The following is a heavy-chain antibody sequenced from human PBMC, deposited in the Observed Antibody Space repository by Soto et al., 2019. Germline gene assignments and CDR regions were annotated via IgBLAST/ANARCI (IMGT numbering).Heavy chain of an antibody. CDR3: ARESEDLTSNFDY. CDR2: ISSTTNYI. J-gene: IGHJ4*02. Sequence: EGSLRLSCAASGFTFTRYSMNWVRQAPGKGLEWVSSISSTTNYIYYGDSMKGRFTISRDNAKNSLYLEMNSLRAEDTAVYYCARESEDLTSNFDYWGQGTLVTVSS. V-gene: IGHV3-21*06. CDR1: GFTFTRYS.